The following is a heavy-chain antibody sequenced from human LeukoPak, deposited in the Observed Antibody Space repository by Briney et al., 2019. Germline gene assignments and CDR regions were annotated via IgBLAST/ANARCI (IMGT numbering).Heavy chain of an antibody. D-gene: IGHD2-15*01. Sequence: PGGSLRLSCAASGFTFSSSAMHWVRQAPGKGLEWVAVISYDGSNKYYADSVKGRFTISRDNSKNTLYLQMNSLRAEDTAAYYCARDRVAARAYYFDYWGQGTLVTVSS. CDR3: ARDRVAARAYYFDY. V-gene: IGHV3-30-3*01. CDR2: ISYDGSNK. CDR1: GFTFSSSA. J-gene: IGHJ4*02.